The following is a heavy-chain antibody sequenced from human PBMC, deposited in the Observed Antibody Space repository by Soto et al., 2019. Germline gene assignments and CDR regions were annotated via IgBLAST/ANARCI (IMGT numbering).Heavy chain of an antibody. CDR2: IYYSGST. V-gene: IGHV4-59*01. Sequence: SETLSLTCTVSGGSISSYYWSWIRQPPGKGLEWIGYIYYSGSTNYNPSLKSRVTISVDTSKNQFSLKLSSVTAADTAVYYCARVIAVAGSWALDWHHFNWFDPWGQGTLVTVSS. CDR3: ARVIAVAGSWALDWHHFNWFDP. D-gene: IGHD6-19*01. CDR1: GGSISSYY. J-gene: IGHJ5*02.